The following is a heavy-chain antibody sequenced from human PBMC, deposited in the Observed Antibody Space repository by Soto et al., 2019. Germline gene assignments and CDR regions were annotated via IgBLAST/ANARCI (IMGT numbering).Heavy chain of an antibody. D-gene: IGHD2-21*02. CDR3: ANDLAYCGGDCYSVLDY. Sequence: GGSLRLSCAASGFTFSSYAMSWVRQAPGKGLEWVSAISGSGGSTYYADYVKGRFTISRDNSKNTLYLKMNSLRAEDTVVYYCANDLAYCGGDCYSVLDYWGQGTLVTVSS. V-gene: IGHV3-23*01. CDR1: GFTFSSYA. CDR2: ISGSGGST. J-gene: IGHJ4*02.